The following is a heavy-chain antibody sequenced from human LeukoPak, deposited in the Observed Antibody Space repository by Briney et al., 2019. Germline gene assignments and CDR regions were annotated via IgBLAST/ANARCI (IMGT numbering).Heavy chain of an antibody. D-gene: IGHD7-27*01. V-gene: IGHV3-66*01. CDR3: ARALGFRYYYYMDV. CDR1: GFTVSSNY. J-gene: IGHJ6*03. Sequence: PGGSLRLSCAASGFTVSSNYMSWGRQAPGKGLEWVSVIYSGGSTDYRDSGKGRFTISRDTSKNTLYLQMNSLRAEDTAVYYCARALGFRYYYYMDVWGKGTTVTISS. CDR2: IYSGGST.